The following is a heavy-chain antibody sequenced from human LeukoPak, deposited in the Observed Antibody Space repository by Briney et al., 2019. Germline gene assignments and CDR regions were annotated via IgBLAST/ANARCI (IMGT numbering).Heavy chain of an antibody. D-gene: IGHD3-16*01. V-gene: IGHV3-23*01. CDR3: AKDQFWGGSKWTYHRGLDY. J-gene: IGHJ4*02. Sequence: GGSLRLSCAASGFTFSSYAMRWVRHAPGKGLEWVSALSGSGEGTDHAGCVNGRFTIDRDNFKNTLYREMNSLTAEDTVVYFCAKDQFWGGSKWTYHRGLDYWGQGSLVTVSS. CDR2: LSGSGEGT. CDR1: GFTFSSYA.